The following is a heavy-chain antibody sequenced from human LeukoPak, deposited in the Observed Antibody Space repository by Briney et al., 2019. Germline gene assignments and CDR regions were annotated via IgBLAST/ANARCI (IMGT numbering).Heavy chain of an antibody. CDR3: ARDLDRGIFDY. CDR1: GFTFSNYA. CDR2: IWYDGSNE. V-gene: IGHV3-33*08. D-gene: IGHD3-10*01. Sequence: GGSLRLSCAASGFTFSNYAMSWVRQAPGKGLEWVAVIWYDGSNENYADSVKGRFTISRDNSKSTLYLQMNSLRGEDTAVYYCARDLDRGIFDYWGQGTLVTVSS. J-gene: IGHJ4*02.